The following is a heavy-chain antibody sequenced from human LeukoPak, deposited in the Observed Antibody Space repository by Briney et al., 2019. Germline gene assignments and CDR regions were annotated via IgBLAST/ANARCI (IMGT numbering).Heavy chain of an antibody. V-gene: IGHV3-15*01. CDR2: IKSKTDGGTT. J-gene: IGHJ4*02. CDR3: TTADPSGSLPFDY. D-gene: IGHD3-22*01. Sequence: PGGSLRLSCAASGFTFSNAWMSWVRQAPGKGLEWVGRIKSKTDGGTTDYAAPVKGRFTISRDDSKNTLYLQMNSLKTEDTAVYYCTTADPSGSLPFDYWGQGTLVTVSS. CDR1: GFTFSNAW.